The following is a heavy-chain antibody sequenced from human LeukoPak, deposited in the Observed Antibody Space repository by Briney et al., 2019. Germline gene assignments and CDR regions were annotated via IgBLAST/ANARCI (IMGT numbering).Heavy chain of an antibody. Sequence: PGGSLRLSCAASGFTFSSYWMSWVCQAPGKGLEWVANIKQDGSEKYYVDSVKGRFTISRDNAKNSLYLQMNSLRAEDTAVYYCARSPGPRQVVPTVYFDYWGQGTLVTVSS. D-gene: IGHD3-22*01. CDR3: ARSPGPRQVVPTVYFDY. J-gene: IGHJ4*02. CDR1: GFTFSSYW. V-gene: IGHV3-7*01. CDR2: IKQDGSEK.